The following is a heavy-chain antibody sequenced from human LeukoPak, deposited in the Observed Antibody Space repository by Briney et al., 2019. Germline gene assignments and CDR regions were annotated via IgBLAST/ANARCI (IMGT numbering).Heavy chain of an antibody. CDR1: GFTFSSYS. D-gene: IGHD4-17*01. J-gene: IGHJ6*03. Sequence: GGSLRLSCAASGFTFSSYSMNWVRQAPGKGLEWVSYISSSSSSTIYYADSVRGRFTISRDNAKNSLYLQMNSLRAEDTAVYYCARDLSVTHGWFYMDVWGKGTTVTVSS. CDR3: ARDLSVTHGWFYMDV. CDR2: ISSSSSSTI. V-gene: IGHV3-48*01.